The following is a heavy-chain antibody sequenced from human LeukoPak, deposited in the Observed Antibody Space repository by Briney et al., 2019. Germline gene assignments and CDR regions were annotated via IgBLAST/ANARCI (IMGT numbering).Heavy chain of an antibody. Sequence: SETLSLTCAVYGGSFSGYYWSWIRQPPGKGLEWIGEINHSGSTNYNPSLKSRVTISVDASKNQFSLKLSSVTAADTAVYYCARGGSGYYKYYFDYWGQGTLVTVSS. CDR2: INHSGST. V-gene: IGHV4-34*01. D-gene: IGHD3-3*01. CDR3: ARGGSGYYKYYFDY. CDR1: GGSFSGYY. J-gene: IGHJ4*02.